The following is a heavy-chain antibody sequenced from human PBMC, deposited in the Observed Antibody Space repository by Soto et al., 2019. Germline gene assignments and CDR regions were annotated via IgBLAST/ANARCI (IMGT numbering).Heavy chain of an antibody. CDR2: INSDGSST. D-gene: IGHD3-10*01. J-gene: IGHJ4*02. Sequence: EVQLVESGGGLVQPGGSLRLSCAASGFTFSSYWMHWVRQAPGKGLVWVSRINSDGSSTNYADSVKGRFTISRDNAKNTLTLKMNSLRAEDTAVYYCARENSSAGRYFDYWGQGTLVTVSS. CDR3: ARENSSAGRYFDY. V-gene: IGHV3-74*01. CDR1: GFTFSSYW.